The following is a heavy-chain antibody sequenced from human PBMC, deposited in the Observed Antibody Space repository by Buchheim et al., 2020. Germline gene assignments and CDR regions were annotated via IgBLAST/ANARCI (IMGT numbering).Heavy chain of an antibody. CDR2: IYYSGST. CDR1: GGSISSSSYY. D-gene: IGHD3-22*01. CDR3: ARPLPVKKSYYYDSSGLGWFDP. J-gene: IGHJ5*02. Sequence: QLQLQESGPGLVKPSETLSLTCTVSGGSISSSSYYWGWIRQPPGKGLEWIGSIYYSGSTYYNPSLKSRVTISVDTSKNQFSLKLSSVTAADTAVYYCARPLPVKKSYYYDSSGLGWFDPWGQGTL. V-gene: IGHV4-39*01.